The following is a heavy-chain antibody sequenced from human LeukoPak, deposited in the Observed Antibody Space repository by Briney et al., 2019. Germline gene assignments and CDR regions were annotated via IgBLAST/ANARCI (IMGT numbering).Heavy chain of an antibody. Sequence: SETLSLTCTVSGGSISSYYWSWIRQPPGKGLEWIGYIYYSGSTNYNPSLKSRVTISVDRSKNQFSLKLSSVTAADTAVYYCARRRYSSSWHYFDYWGQGTLVSVSS. CDR2: IYYSGST. J-gene: IGHJ4*02. V-gene: IGHV4-59*12. D-gene: IGHD6-13*01. CDR3: ARRRYSSSWHYFDY. CDR1: GGSISSYY.